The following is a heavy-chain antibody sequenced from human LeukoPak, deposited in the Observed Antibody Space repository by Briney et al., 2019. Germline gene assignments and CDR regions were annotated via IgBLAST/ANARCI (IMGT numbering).Heavy chain of an antibody. V-gene: IGHV4-34*01. CDR1: GGSFSGYY. D-gene: IGHD3-22*01. CDR2: INHSGST. Sequence: SETLSLTCAVYGGSFSGYYWSWIRQPPGKGLEWIGEINHSGSTNYNPSLKSRVTISVDTSKNQFSLKLSSVTAADTAVYYSARGCAEYYYDSSGYHYYFDYWGQGTLVTVSS. CDR3: ARGCAEYYYDSSGYHYYFDY. J-gene: IGHJ4*02.